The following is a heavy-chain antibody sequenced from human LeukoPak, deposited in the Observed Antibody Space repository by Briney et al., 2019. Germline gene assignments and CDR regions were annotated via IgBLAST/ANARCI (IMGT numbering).Heavy chain of an antibody. CDR3: ATVGGSWPYYFDY. Sequence: ASVKVSCKASGYTFTSYYMHWVRQAPGQGLEWMGIINPSGGSTSYAQKFQGRVTMTEDTSTDTAYMELSSLRSEDTAVYYCATVGGSWPYYFDYWGQGTLVTVSS. V-gene: IGHV1-46*01. CDR1: GYTFTSYY. J-gene: IGHJ4*02. CDR2: INPSGGST. D-gene: IGHD2-15*01.